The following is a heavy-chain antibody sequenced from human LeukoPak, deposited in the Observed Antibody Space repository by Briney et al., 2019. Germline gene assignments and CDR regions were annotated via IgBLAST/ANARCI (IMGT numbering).Heavy chain of an antibody. CDR2: MNPNSGNT. D-gene: IGHD4-11*01. Sequence: ASVKVSCKASGYTFTSYDINWVRQATGQGLEWMGWMNPNSGNTGYAQKFQGRVTMTRNTSISTAYMELSSLRSEDTAVYYCARGMSTVTTIWSSYGYYMDVWGKGTTVTVSS. J-gene: IGHJ6*03. CDR1: GYTFTSYD. CDR3: ARGMSTVTTIWSSYGYYMDV. V-gene: IGHV1-8*01.